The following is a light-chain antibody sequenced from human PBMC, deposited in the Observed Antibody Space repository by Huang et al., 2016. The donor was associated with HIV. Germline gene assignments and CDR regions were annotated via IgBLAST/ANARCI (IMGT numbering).Light chain of an antibody. CDR1: QSISRL. CDR2: KAS. V-gene: IGKV1-5*03. CDR3: QQYNSYPLT. J-gene: IGKJ4*01. Sequence: DIQMTQSPSTLSASVGDRVTITCRASQSISRLLAWYQQKPGKAPNLLIYKASKLESGVPSRLSGSGSGKEFTLTISSLQPDDFATYYCQQYNSYPLTFGGGTKVQIK.